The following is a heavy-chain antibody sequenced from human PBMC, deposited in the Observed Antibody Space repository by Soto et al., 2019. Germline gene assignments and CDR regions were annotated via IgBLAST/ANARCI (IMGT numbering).Heavy chain of an antibody. CDR3: ARLSSDNPAYYMDV. J-gene: IGHJ6*03. CDR1: GGSISSSSYY. V-gene: IGHV4-39*01. D-gene: IGHD2-15*01. Sequence: TSETLSLTCTVSGGSISSSSYYWGWIRQPPGKGLEWIGSIYYSGSTYYNPSLKSRVTISVDTSKNQFSLKLSSVTAADTAVYYCARLSSDNPAYYMDVWGKGTTVTVS. CDR2: IYYSGST.